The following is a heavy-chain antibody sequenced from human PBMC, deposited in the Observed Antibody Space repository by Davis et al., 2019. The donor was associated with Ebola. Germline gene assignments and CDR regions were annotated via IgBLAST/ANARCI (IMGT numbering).Heavy chain of an antibody. V-gene: IGHV4-59*01. CDR2: IYSSGTT. D-gene: IGHD6-19*01. J-gene: IGHJ4*02. CDR1: GGSISSYY. CDR3: ARGTMYSSGWYSDF. Sequence: SETLSLTCTVSGGSISSYYWSWIRQPPGKGLEWIGYIYSSGTTNYNPSLKSRVTISVDTSKNHFSLKLSSVTAADTAVYYCARGTMYSSGWYSDFWGQGTLVTVSS.